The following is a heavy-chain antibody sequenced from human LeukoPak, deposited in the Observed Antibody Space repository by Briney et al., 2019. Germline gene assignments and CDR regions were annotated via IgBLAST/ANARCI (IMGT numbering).Heavy chain of an antibody. CDR1: GFTFSSYA. CDR3: AKSPVGATWTYYFDY. J-gene: IGHJ4*02. V-gene: IGHV3-23*01. CDR2: ISGSGGST. D-gene: IGHD1-26*01. Sequence: GGSLRLSCAASGFTFSSYAMSWVRQAPGKGLEWVSAISGSGGSTYYADSVKGRFTISRDNSKNTLYLQMNSLRAEDTAVYYCAKSPVGATWTYYFDYWGQGTLVTVSS.